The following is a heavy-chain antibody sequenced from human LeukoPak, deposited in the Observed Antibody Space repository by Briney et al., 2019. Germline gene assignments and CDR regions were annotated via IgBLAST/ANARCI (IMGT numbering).Heavy chain of an antibody. CDR3: TTPWFDP. CDR2: IYYSGST. J-gene: IGHJ5*02. V-gene: IGHV4-59*12. Sequence: PSETLSLTCTVSGGSISSYYWSWIRQPPGKGLEWIGYIYYSGSTNYNPSLKSRVTISVDTSKNQFSLKLSSVTAEDTAVYYCTTPWFDPWGQGTLVTVSS. CDR1: GGSISSYY. D-gene: IGHD1-14*01.